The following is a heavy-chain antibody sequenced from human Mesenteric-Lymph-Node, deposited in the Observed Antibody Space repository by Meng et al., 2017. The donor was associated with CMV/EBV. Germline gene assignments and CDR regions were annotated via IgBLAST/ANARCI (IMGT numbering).Heavy chain of an antibody. CDR3: ATISYYFDSSGYYYLDS. CDR2: IHTVRSA. V-gene: IGHV4-31*02. J-gene: IGHJ4*02. Sequence: SISNGGYSWTCIRQHPGKGVEWIGYIHTVRSAYYNPSLESRVMIAVDTSKNQFSLKLSSVTAADTAVYYCATISYYFDSSGYYYLDSWGQGTLVTVSS. D-gene: IGHD3-22*01. CDR1: SISNGGYS.